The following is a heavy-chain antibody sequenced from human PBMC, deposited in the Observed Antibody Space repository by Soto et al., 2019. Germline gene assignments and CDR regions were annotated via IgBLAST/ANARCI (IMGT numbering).Heavy chain of an antibody. CDR1: GGSISFDHYH. CDR3: AREDDGGDRDYYGLDV. CDR2: VHYSGSV. J-gene: IGHJ6*02. Sequence: QVQLQQSGPGLVKPSQTLSLTCTVSGGSISFDHYHWTWIRQPPGKGMEWIGYVHYSGSVLYNPSLQRRVSISVDTSKNQFSLKLSSVTAADTAVYFCAREDDGGDRDYYGLDVWGQGTTVTVSS. D-gene: IGHD2-21*02. V-gene: IGHV4-30-4*01.